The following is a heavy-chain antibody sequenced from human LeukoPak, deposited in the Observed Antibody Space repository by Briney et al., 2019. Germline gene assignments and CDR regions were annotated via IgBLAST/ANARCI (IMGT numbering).Heavy chain of an antibody. V-gene: IGHV4-39*01. CDR2: IYYSGST. J-gene: IGHJ2*01. Sequence: SETLSLTCTVSGGSISSSSYYWGWIRQPPGKGLEWIGSIYYSGSTYYNPSLKSRVTISVDTSKNQFSLKLSSVTAADTAVYYCARQGGYCSGGSCYFPFAFDLWGRGTLVTVSS. D-gene: IGHD2-15*01. CDR3: ARQGGYCSGGSCYFPFAFDL. CDR1: GGSISSSSYY.